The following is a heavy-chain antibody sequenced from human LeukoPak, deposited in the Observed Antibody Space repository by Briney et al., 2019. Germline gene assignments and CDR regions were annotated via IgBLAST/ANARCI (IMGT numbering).Heavy chain of an antibody. CDR1: GFIFRKTY. J-gene: IGHJ4*02. D-gene: IGHD6-6*01. V-gene: IGHV3-21*01. Sequence: PGGSLRLSCATSGFIFRKTYMTWVRQAPGKGLEWVASISSNNGYIYYADSVKGRFTISRDNGENSLHLQMNSLRAEDAAVYYCARDLGTRKSIAFADWGQGTLVTVSS. CDR3: ARDLGTRKSIAFAD. CDR2: ISSNNGYI.